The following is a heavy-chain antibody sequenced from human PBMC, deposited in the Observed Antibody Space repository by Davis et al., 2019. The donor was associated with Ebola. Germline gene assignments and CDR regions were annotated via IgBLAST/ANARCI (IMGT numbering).Heavy chain of an antibody. CDR1: GGSISSYY. J-gene: IGHJ6*02. V-gene: IGHV4-34*01. CDR2: ITHSGST. CDR3: AREDIRYYYYGMDA. Sequence: SETLTLTCTVSGGSISSYYWSWIRQPPGTGLEWIGEITHSGSTNYNPSLKSRVTISVDTSKNQFSLKLSSVTAADTAVYYCAREDIRYYYYGMDAWGQGTTVTVSS.